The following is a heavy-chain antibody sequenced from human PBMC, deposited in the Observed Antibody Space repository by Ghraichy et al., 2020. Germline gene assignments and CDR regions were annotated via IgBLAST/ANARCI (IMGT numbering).Heavy chain of an antibody. CDR1: GYTFTGYY. J-gene: IGHJ4*02. Sequence: ASVKVSCKASGYTFTGYYMHWVRQAPGQGLEWMGWINPNSGATNYAQKFQGWVTMTRDTSTSTAYMELTRLRSFDTAVYYCAREECSSSSFYVKYWGQGTLVTVSS. D-gene: IGHD2-2*01. CDR3: AREECSSSSFYVKY. CDR2: INPNSGAT. V-gene: IGHV1-2*04.